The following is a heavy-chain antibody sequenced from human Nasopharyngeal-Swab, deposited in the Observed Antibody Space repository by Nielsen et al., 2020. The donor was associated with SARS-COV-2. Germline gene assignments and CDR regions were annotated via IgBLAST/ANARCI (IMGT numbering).Heavy chain of an antibody. CDR3: ARPTYYYDSSGYYYGNGAFDI. CDR2: IAYSGST. V-gene: IGHV4-39*01. D-gene: IGHD3-22*01. J-gene: IGHJ3*02. Sequence: SETLSLTCTVSGDSISRGTYFWGWIRQPPGKGLEWIASIAYSGSTYDNPSLKSRVTISLDTSKNQFSLMLNSVTAADTAVYYCARPTYYYDSSGYYYGNGAFDIWGQGTMVTVSS. CDR1: GDSISRGTYF.